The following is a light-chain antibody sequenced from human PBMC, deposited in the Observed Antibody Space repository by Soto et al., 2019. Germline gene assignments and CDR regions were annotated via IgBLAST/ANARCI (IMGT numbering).Light chain of an antibody. CDR1: ETIASY. V-gene: IGKV1-39*01. J-gene: IGKJ1*01. CDR3: QQTYNPPRT. Sequence: DIQMTQSPSSLSASVGDRVTITCRASETIASYVNWYQQRPGKAPKLLIYAASTLQSGVPSRFGGSGSGTDFTLTITSLQPEDFATYFCQQTYNPPRTFGQGTRLEF. CDR2: AAS.